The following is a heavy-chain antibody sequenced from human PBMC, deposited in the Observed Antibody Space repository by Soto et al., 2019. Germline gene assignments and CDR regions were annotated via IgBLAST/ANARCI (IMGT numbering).Heavy chain of an antibody. D-gene: IGHD4-17*01. Sequence: GGSLRLSCAASGFTFSNAWMSWVRQAPGKGLEWVGRIKSKTDGGTTDYAAPVKGRFTISRDDSKNTLYLQMNSLKTEDTAVYYCNTSAQHDYGNFHFDYSGQGTLVTVYS. V-gene: IGHV3-15*01. CDR1: GFTFSNAW. CDR2: IKSKTDGGTT. J-gene: IGHJ4*02. CDR3: NTSAQHDYGNFHFDY.